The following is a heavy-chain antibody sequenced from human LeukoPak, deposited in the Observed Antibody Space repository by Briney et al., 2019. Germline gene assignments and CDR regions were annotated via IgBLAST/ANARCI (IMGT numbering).Heavy chain of an antibody. Sequence: SETLSLTCTVSGGSISIYYWSWIRQPPGKGLEWIGYIYYSGSTNYNPSLKSRVTISVDTSKNQFSLKLSSVTAADTAVYYCARAYYDFWSGYSHNWFDPWGQGTLVTVSS. CDR3: ARAYYDFWSGYSHNWFDP. V-gene: IGHV4-59*01. CDR2: IYYSGST. D-gene: IGHD3-3*01. CDR1: GGSISIYY. J-gene: IGHJ5*02.